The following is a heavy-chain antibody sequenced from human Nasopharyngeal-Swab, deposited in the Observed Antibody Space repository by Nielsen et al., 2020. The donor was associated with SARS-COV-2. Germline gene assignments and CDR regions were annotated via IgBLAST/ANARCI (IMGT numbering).Heavy chain of an antibody. V-gene: IGHV4-61*01. J-gene: IGHJ4*02. Sequence: SETLSLTCTVSGGSISSGSIRSYYWSWIRQPPGKGLEWIGYFSYTGITNYNPSLKSRVTISVHMSKNQFSLKLSSVAAADTAVYYCAREVVGGLVDSWSQGTLVTVSS. CDR2: FSYTGIT. CDR3: AREVVGGLVDS. CDR1: GGSISSGSIRSYY. D-gene: IGHD1-26*01.